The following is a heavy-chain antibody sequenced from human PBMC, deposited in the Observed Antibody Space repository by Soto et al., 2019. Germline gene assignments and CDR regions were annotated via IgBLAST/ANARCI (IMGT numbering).Heavy chain of an antibody. CDR2: IIPIFGTA. J-gene: IGHJ3*02. D-gene: IGHD5-18*01. CDR3: ARTGGVMATVIGRAFDI. Sequence: QVQLVQSGAEVKKPGSSVKVSCKASGGTFSSYAISWVQQAPGQGLEWMGGIIPIFGTANYAQKFQGRVTITADESTSTAYMELSSLRSEDTAVYYCARTGGVMATVIGRAFDIWGQGTMVTVSS. V-gene: IGHV1-69*01. CDR1: GGTFSSYA.